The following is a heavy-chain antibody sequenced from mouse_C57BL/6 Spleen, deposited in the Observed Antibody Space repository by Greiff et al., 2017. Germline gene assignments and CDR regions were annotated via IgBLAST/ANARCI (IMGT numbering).Heavy chain of an antibody. Sequence: EVKLMASGPGMVKPSQSLSLTCTVTGYSITSGYDWHWIRHFPGNKLEWMGYISYSGSTNYNPSLKSRISITHDTSKNHFFLKLNSVTTEDTATYYCAREDPDYYAMDYWGQGTSVTVSS. CDR3: AREDPDYYAMDY. V-gene: IGHV3-1*01. CDR2: ISYSGST. J-gene: IGHJ4*01. CDR1: GYSITSGYD.